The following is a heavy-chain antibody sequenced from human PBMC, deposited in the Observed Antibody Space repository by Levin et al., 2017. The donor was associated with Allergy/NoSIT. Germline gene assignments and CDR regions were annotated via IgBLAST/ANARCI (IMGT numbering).Heavy chain of an antibody. V-gene: IGHV3-15*01. Sequence: GGSLRLSCVVSGFTVSEAWMHWVRQAPGKGLEWVGRVKRTRNGGTTDFSSSVKGRFTISRDDSKNMFYLQMNSLKTEDTAVYYCETDDFGVNWGQGTLVTVSS. J-gene: IGHJ4*02. D-gene: IGHD4-17*01. CDR2: VKRTRNGGTT. CDR1: GFTVSEAW. CDR3: ETDDFGVN.